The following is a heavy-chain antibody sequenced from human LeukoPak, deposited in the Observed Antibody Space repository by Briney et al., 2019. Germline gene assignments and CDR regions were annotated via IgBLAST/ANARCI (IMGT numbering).Heavy chain of an antibody. CDR2: IYHSGST. CDR3: ARLVAVAGTMVAFDI. J-gene: IGHJ3*02. D-gene: IGHD6-19*01. V-gene: IGHV4-4*02. Sequence: PSETLSLTCAVSGGSISSSNWWSWVRQPPGKGLEWIGEIYHSGSTNYNPSLKSRVTISVDKSKNQFSLKLSSVTAADTAVYYCARLVAVAGTMVAFDIWGQGTMVTVSS. CDR1: GGSISSSNW.